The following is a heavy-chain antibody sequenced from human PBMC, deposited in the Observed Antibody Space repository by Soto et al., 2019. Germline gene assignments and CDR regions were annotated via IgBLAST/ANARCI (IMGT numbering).Heavy chain of an antibody. CDR3: AHRRDVTYYYFWSGYYPSFDY. CDR2: ISGSGGST. J-gene: IGHJ4*02. V-gene: IGHV3-23*01. Sequence: EVQLLESGGGLVQPGGSLRLSCAASGFTFSSYAMSWVRQAPGKGLEWVSAISGSGGSTYYADSVKGRFTISRDNSKNTLYLQMNSLRAEDTAVYYCAHRRDVTYYYFWSGYYPSFDYWGQGTLVTVSS. CDR1: GFTFSSYA. D-gene: IGHD3-3*01.